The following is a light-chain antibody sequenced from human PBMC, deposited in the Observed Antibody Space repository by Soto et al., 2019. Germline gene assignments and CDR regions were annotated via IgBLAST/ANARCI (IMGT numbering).Light chain of an antibody. CDR3: QSYDSSLSGVV. J-gene: IGLJ2*01. CDR1: SSNIGAGYD. V-gene: IGLV1-40*01. Sequence: QSVLTQPPSVSGAPGQRVNISCTGSSSNIGAGYDVHWYQQLPGTAPKLLIYGNSNRPSGVPDRFSGSKSDTSASLAITGLQAEDEADYYCQSYDSSLSGVVFGGGTKLTVL. CDR2: GNS.